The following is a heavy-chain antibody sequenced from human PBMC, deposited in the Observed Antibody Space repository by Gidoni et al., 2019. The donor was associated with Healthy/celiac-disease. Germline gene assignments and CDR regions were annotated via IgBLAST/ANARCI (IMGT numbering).Heavy chain of an antibody. CDR3: ARGSYYYDSSGYSTIRYYYYGMDV. CDR1: GFTFSSYW. D-gene: IGHD3-22*01. Sequence: VQLVESGGGLVQPGGSLRLSCAASGFTFSSYWMSWVRQAPGKGLEWVANIKQDGSEKYYVDSVKGRFTISRDNAKNSLYLQMNSLRAEDTAVYYCARGSYYYDSSGYSTIRYYYYGMDVWGQGTTVTVSS. CDR2: IKQDGSEK. J-gene: IGHJ6*02. V-gene: IGHV3-7*01.